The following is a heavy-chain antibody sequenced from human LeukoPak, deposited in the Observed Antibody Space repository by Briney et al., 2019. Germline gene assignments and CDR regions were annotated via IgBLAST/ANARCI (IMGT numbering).Heavy chain of an antibody. CDR3: ARDFDRYYDSSGYYSFT. D-gene: IGHD3-22*01. V-gene: IGHV3-30*02. J-gene: IGHJ5*02. Sequence: GGSLRLSCAASGFTFSSYGMHWVRQAPGKGLEWVAFIRYDGSNKYYADSVKGRFTISRDNSKNTLYLQMNSLRAEDTAVYYCARDFDRYYDSSGYYSFTWGQGTLVTVSS. CDR2: IRYDGSNK. CDR1: GFTFSSYG.